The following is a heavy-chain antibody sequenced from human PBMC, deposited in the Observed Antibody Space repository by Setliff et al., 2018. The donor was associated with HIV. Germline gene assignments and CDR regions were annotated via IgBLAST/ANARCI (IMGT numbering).Heavy chain of an antibody. V-gene: IGHV3-48*01. CDR3: ARDSSRGYLDWLSLKYYYSYYIDV. J-gene: IGHJ6*03. D-gene: IGHD3-9*01. CDR1: GFTFSSYS. CDR2: ISGSGSAM. Sequence: PGGSLRLSCAASGFTFSSYSMNWVRQAPGKGLEWVSYISGSGSAMYYADSVEGRFTISRDNAKNSLYLQMSSLRAEDTAVYYCARDSSRGYLDWLSLKYYYSYYIDVWGKGTTVTVSS.